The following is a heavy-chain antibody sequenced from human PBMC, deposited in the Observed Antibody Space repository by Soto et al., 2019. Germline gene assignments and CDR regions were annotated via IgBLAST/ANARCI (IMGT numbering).Heavy chain of an antibody. CDR3: ARENLISDGREFDY. Sequence: PSETLSLTCTVSGGSISSYYWSWIRQPAGKGLEWIGRIYTSGSTNYNPSLKSRVTMSVDTSKNQFSLKLSSVTAADTAVYYCARENLISDGREFDYWGQGTLVTVSS. D-gene: IGHD2-15*01. V-gene: IGHV4-4*07. CDR1: GGSISSYY. CDR2: IYTSGST. J-gene: IGHJ4*02.